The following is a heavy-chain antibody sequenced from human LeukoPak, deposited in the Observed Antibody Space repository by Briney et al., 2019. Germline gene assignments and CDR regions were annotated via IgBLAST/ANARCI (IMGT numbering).Heavy chain of an antibody. D-gene: IGHD3-3*01. Sequence: SGTLSLTCTVSGGSISSSSYYWGWIRQPPGKGLEWIGSIYYSGSTYYNPSLKSRVTISVDTSKNQFPLKLSSVTAADTAVYYCARHFWSGYYLNLQQPYYYYGMDVWGQGTTVTVSS. CDR3: ARHFWSGYYLNLQQPYYYYGMDV. J-gene: IGHJ6*02. V-gene: IGHV4-39*01. CDR1: GGSISSSSYY. CDR2: IYYSGST.